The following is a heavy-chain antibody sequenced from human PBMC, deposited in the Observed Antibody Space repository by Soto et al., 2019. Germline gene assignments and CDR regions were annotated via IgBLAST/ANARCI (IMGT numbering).Heavy chain of an antibody. D-gene: IGHD3-10*01. CDR1: GFTFSSYG. CDR3: ARGRFGELFGFDP. V-gene: IGHV3-33*01. J-gene: IGHJ5*02. Sequence: GSLRLSCAASGFTFSSYGMHWVRQAPGKGLEWVAVIWYDGSNKYYADSVKGRFTISRDNSKNTLYLQMNSLRAEDTAVYYCARGRFGELFGFDPWGQGTLVTVSS. CDR2: IWYDGSNK.